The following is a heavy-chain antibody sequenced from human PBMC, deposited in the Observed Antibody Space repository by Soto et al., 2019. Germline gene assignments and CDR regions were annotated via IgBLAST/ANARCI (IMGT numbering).Heavy chain of an antibody. J-gene: IGHJ5*02. CDR2: INPSGGST. D-gene: IGHD6-13*01. V-gene: IGHV1-46*01. Sequence: ASVKVSCKASGYTFTSYYMHWVRQAPGQGLEWMGIINPSGGSTSYAQKFQGRVTMTRDTSTSTVYMELSSLRSEDTAVYYCAREDLAAAGALYKWFDPWGQGTLVTVSS. CDR3: AREDLAAAGALYKWFDP. CDR1: GYTFTSYY.